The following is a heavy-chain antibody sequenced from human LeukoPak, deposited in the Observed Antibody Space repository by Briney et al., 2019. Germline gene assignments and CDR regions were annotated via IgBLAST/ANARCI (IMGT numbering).Heavy chain of an antibody. CDR3: VKGSLYCSSTSCYGGILDY. CDR1: GFTFDDYA. V-gene: IGHV3-9*01. CDR2: ISWNSGSI. J-gene: IGHJ4*02. D-gene: IGHD2-2*01. Sequence: SLRLSCAASGFTFDDYAMHWVRQAPGKGLEWVSGISWNSGSIGYADSVKGRFTISRDNAKNPLYLQMNSLRAEDTALYYCVKGSLYCSSTSCYGGILDYWGQGTLVTVSS.